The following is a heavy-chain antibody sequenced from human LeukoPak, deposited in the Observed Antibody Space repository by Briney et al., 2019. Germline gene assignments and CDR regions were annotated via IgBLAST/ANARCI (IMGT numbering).Heavy chain of an antibody. J-gene: IGHJ3*02. CDR2: ISRSSDYI. CDR3: ARDSGTGDAFDI. V-gene: IGHV3-21*01. CDR1: GFTFSTYS. Sequence: PGGSLRLSCAASGFTFSTYSMNWVRQAPGKGLEWVSSISRSSDYIYYADSVKGRFTISRDNAKNSLYLQMNSLRAEDTAVYYCARDSGTGDAFDIWGQGTMVTVSS. D-gene: IGHD1-14*01.